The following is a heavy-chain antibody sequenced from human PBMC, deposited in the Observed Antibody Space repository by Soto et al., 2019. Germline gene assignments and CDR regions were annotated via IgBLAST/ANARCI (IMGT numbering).Heavy chain of an antibody. J-gene: IGHJ6*02. V-gene: IGHV1-46*01. Sequence: ASVKVSCKASGYTFTSYYMHWVRQAPGQGLEWMGIINPSGGSTSYAQKFQGRVTMTRDTSTSTVYMELSSLRSEDTAVYYCARGHLAYCIRTSCYGAYYYYGMDVWGQGTTVTVSS. D-gene: IGHD2-2*01. CDR3: ARGHLAYCIRTSCYGAYYYYGMDV. CDR1: GYTFTSYY. CDR2: INPSGGST.